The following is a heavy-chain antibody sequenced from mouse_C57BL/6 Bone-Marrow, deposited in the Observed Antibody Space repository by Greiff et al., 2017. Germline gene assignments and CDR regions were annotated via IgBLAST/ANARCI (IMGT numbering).Heavy chain of an antibody. V-gene: IGHV1-53*01. CDR2: INPSNGGT. J-gene: IGHJ4*01. CDR1: GYTFTSYW. CDR3: ASRGDYYAMDY. Sequence: VQLQQPGTELVKPGASVKLSCKASGYTFTSYWMHWVKQRPGQGLEWIGNINPSNGGTHYTEQFQSKATLTADKSSSTAYMQHSSLTSEDSAVYYCASRGDYYAMDYWGQGTSVTVSA.